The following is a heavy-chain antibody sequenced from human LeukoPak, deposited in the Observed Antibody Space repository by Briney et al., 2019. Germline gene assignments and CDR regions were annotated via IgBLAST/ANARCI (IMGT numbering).Heavy chain of an antibody. CDR3: ARDIDYYYGMDV. V-gene: IGHV4-31*03. CDR2: IYYNGST. CDR1: GGSISSGGYY. Sequence: SQTLSLTCTVSGGSISSGGYYWSWIRQHPGKGLEWIGYIYYNGSTYYNPSLKSRVTISVDTSKNQFSLKLSSVTAADTAVYYCARDIDYYYGMDVWGQGTTVTVSS. D-gene: IGHD2-15*01. J-gene: IGHJ6*02.